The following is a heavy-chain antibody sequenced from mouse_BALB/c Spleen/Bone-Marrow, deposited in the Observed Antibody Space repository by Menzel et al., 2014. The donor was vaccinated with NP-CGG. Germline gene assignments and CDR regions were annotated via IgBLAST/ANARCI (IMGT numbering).Heavy chain of an antibody. J-gene: IGHJ2*01. CDR2: INPGSGGT. CDR3: AREWTARTTSY. D-gene: IGHD3-2*01. CDR1: GYAFTNYL. V-gene: IGHV1-54*01. Sequence: LKNSGAELERPGTSVKVSCKASGYAFTNYLIEWVKQRPGQGLEWIGVINPGSGGTNYNEKFKGKATLTADKSSSTAYMQISSLTSDDSAVYFCAREWTARTTSYRGQGPPISAPS.